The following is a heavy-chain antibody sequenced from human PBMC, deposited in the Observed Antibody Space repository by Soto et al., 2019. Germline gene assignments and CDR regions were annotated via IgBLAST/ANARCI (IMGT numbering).Heavy chain of an antibody. CDR1: GFAFNNYG. Sequence: QVQLVESGGGVVQPGRSLRLSCEASGFAFNNYGMHWVRQAPGKGLEWVTVIWYDGSKKYYADSVKGRFTISRDNSKNTLLLEIDSLTADDTAVYFCARGYSGQSSTFDIWGQGTMVTVSS. D-gene: IGHD6-13*01. CDR3: ARGYSGQSSTFDI. CDR2: IWYDGSKK. V-gene: IGHV3-33*01. J-gene: IGHJ3*02.